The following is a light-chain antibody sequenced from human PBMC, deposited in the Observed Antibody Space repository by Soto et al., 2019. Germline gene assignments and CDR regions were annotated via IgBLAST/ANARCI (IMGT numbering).Light chain of an antibody. CDR1: QGISSW. CDR2: AAS. V-gene: IGKV1D-12*01. CDR3: QQANTFPST. Sequence: DIQMTQSPSYLSASVGDRVTITCRASQGISSWLAWYQHKPGKAPKLLIYAASILQGGVPSRFSGSGSGTDCTLTINSLQPEDFATYYCQQANTFPSTFGQGTRLDIK. J-gene: IGKJ5*01.